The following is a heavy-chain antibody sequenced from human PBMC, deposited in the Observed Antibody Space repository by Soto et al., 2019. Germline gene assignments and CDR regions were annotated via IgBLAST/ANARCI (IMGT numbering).Heavy chain of an antibody. J-gene: IGHJ6*02. CDR2: ISSSSSTI. D-gene: IGHD5-12*01. V-gene: IGHV3-48*02. CDR1: GFTFSSYS. CDR3: AGSIVATSYYYGMDF. Sequence: GGSLRLSCAASGFTFSSYSMNWVRQAPGKGLEWVSYISSSSSTIYYADSVKGRFTISRDNAKNSLYLQMNSLRDEDTAVYYCAGSIVATSYYYGMDFRGQGTTVTVSS.